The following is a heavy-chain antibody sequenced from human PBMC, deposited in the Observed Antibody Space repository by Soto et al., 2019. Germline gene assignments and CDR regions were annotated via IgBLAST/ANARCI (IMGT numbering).Heavy chain of an antibody. V-gene: IGHV3-15*07. Sequence: GGSLRLSCAASGFTFSNAWMNWVRQAPGKGLEWVGRIKSKTDGGTTDYAAPVKGRFTISRDDSKNTLYLQMNSLKTEDTAVYYCTTVSGQLWLRFMDYWGQGTLVTVSS. CDR1: GFTFSNAW. D-gene: IGHD5-18*01. J-gene: IGHJ4*02. CDR3: TTVSGQLWLRFMDY. CDR2: IKSKTDGGTT.